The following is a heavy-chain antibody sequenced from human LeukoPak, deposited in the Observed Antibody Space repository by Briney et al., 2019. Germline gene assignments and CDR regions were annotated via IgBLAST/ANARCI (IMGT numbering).Heavy chain of an antibody. CDR2: ISGSGGSA. CDR3: AKYGDILTGYPYYFDY. CDR1: GFTFSSYG. D-gene: IGHD3-9*01. V-gene: IGHV3-23*01. J-gene: IGHJ4*02. Sequence: PGGSLRLSCAASGFTFSSYGMSWVRQAPGKVLEWVSAISGSGGSAYYADSVKGRFTISRDNSKNTLYLQMNSLRAEDTAVYYCAKYGDILTGYPYYFDYWGQGTLVTVSS.